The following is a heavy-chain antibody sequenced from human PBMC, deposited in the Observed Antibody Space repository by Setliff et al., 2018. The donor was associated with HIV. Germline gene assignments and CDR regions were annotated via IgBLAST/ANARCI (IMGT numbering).Heavy chain of an antibody. D-gene: IGHD2-2*01. CDR3: ARPADCSSTSCYLWYFDL. CDR2: IYYSGST. V-gene: IGHV4-39*01. CDR1: GGSISSSSYY. Sequence: SETLSLTCTVSGGSISSSSYYWGWIRQPPGKGLEWIGSIYYSGSTYYNPSLKSRVTISVDTSKNQFSLKLSSVTAADTAVYYCARPADCSSTSCYLWYFDLWGRGTPVTVSS. J-gene: IGHJ2*01.